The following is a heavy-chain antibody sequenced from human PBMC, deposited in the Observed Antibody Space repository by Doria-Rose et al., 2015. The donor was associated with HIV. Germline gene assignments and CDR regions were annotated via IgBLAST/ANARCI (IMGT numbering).Heavy chain of an antibody. CDR1: GSTVSSNY. V-gene: IGHV3-53*01. CDR2: IYSDGRT. J-gene: IGHJ4*02. Sequence: SCAASGSTVSSNYMSWVRQAPGKGLEWVSVIYSDGRTYYADSVKGRFTVSRDNSKNTLYLQINSLRAEDTAVYYCARDPFQSWAYWGQGTLVTVSS. D-gene: IGHD3-16*01. CDR3: ARDPFQSWAY.